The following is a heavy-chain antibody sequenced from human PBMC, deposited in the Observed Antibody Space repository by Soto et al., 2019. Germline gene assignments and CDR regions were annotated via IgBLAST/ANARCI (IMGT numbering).Heavy chain of an antibody. CDR1: GDSISSPHYY. CDR3: AREPKQNYDSSPWNGGFDS. J-gene: IGHJ4*02. V-gene: IGHV4-30-4*01. D-gene: IGHD3-22*01. Sequence: PSETLSLTCTVSGDSISSPHYYWTWIRQPPGKGLEWVGYIYYTGNNFYNPALKSRVAMSVDPSTNQFSLKLASVTDADTAVYFCAREPKQNYDSSPWNGGFDSWGPGTPVTVSS. CDR2: IYYTGNN.